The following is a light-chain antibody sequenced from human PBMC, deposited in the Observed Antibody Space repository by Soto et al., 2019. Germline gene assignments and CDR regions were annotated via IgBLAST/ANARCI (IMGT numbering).Light chain of an antibody. CDR3: QQYVISVT. CDR1: QSISGNY. CDR2: GAS. Sequence: EIVLTQSPGTLSLSPGEGATLSCRASQSISGNYLAWYQQKPGQAPRLLIYGASNRATGIPERFSGNGSGTDFTLTISRLEPQDSAIYYCQQYVISVTFGQGTRLEIK. J-gene: IGKJ5*01. V-gene: IGKV3-20*01.